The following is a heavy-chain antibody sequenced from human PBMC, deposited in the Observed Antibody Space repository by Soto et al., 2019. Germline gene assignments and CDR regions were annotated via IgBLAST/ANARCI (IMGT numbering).Heavy chain of an antibody. D-gene: IGHD1-20*01. CDR3: ARDSAGISGAQPYNSNKGMDV. Sequence: ASVKVSCKASGYTFTSYYMHWVRQAPGQGLEWMGIINPSGGSASYAQKFQGRVTMTRDTSTSTVYMELSSLRSEDTAVYYCARDSAGISGAQPYNSNKGMDVWGQGPTAPSP. CDR1: GYTFTSYY. V-gene: IGHV1-46*01. J-gene: IGHJ6*02. CDR2: INPSGGSA.